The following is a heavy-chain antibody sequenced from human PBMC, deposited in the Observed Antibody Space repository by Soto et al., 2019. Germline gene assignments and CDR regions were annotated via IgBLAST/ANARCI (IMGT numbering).Heavy chain of an antibody. V-gene: IGHV3-23*01. CDR1: GFSFSTYA. D-gene: IGHD4-17*01. CDR2: VGRGDST. Sequence: EVQLLESGGGLVQPGGSLRLSCAASGFSFSTYAMSWVRQAPGKGLEWVSTVGRGDSTFYADSVRGRFTISRDNSNNALFLQMNSLRAEDTAVYFCARHRGAWPTGFIDYWGQGTLVTVSS. CDR3: ARHRGAWPTGFIDY. J-gene: IGHJ4*02.